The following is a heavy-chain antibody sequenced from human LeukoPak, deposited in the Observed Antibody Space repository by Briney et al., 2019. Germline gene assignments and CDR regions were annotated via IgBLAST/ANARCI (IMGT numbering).Heavy chain of an antibody. D-gene: IGHD1-1*01. V-gene: IGHV3-7*03. J-gene: IGHJ4*02. CDR2: IKQDGSEK. CDR1: GFTFSDYY. Sequence: GGSLRLSCAASGFTFSDYYMSWIRQAPGKGLEWVANIKQDGSEKYYVDSVKGRFTIYRDNTKNSLYLQMNGLRAEDTAVYYCVRHQGTTFDYWGQGTLVAVSS. CDR3: VRHQGTTFDY.